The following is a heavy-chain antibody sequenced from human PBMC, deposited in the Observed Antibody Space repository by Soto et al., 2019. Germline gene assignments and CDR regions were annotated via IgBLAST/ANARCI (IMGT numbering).Heavy chain of an antibody. CDR1: GYSFTSYW. V-gene: IGHV5-51*01. CDR3: ERHTHYYDSRE. CDR2: IYPGDSDT. Sequence: GESVKISCKGSGYSFTSYWIGWVRQMPGKGLEWMGIIYPGDSDTRYSPSFQGQVTISADKSISTAYLQWSSLKASDTGMYYCERHTHYYDSREWGQGTLVTVSS. J-gene: IGHJ4*02. D-gene: IGHD3-22*01.